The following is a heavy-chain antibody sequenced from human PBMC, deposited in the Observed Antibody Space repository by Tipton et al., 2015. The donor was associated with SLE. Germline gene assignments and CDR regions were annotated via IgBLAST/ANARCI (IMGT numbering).Heavy chain of an antibody. V-gene: IGHV4-4*07. J-gene: IGHJ2*01. CDR2: IYTSGST. Sequence: LRLSCTVSGGSISSYYWSWIRQPPGKGLEWIGRIYTSGSTNYNPSLKSRVTMSVDTSKNQFSLKLSSVTAADTAVYYCARDRVYYYDSSGGDWYFDLWGRGTLVTVSS. D-gene: IGHD3-22*01. CDR1: GGSISSYY. CDR3: ARDRVYYYDSSGGDWYFDL.